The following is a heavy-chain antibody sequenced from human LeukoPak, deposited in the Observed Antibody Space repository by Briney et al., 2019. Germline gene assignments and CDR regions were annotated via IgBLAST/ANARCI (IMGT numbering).Heavy chain of an antibody. V-gene: IGHV4-4*02. CDR1: GGSISSSSW. J-gene: IGHJ4*02. Sequence: SETLSLTCAVSGGSISSSSWWSWVRQPPGKGLEWIGEIYHSGSTNYNPSLKSRVTISVDKSKNQFSLKLSSVTAADTAVYYCARRGIAVAGSFDYWGQGTLVTVSS. CDR2: IYHSGST. CDR3: ARRGIAVAGSFDY. D-gene: IGHD6-19*01.